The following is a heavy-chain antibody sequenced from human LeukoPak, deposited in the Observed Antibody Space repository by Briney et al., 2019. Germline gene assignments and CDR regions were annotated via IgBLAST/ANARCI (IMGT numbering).Heavy chain of an antibody. Sequence: SETLSLTCAVYGGSFSLYYWSWIRQSPGKGLEWIAEIDHRGDTNYNPSVKSRVTISVDTSKNQFSLKVRSLSAADTAVYYCARGATISETGYFDFWGQGTLVTVSS. D-gene: IGHD5-24*01. CDR2: IDHRGDT. CDR1: GGSFSLYY. J-gene: IGHJ4*03. V-gene: IGHV4-34*01. CDR3: ARGATISETGYFDF.